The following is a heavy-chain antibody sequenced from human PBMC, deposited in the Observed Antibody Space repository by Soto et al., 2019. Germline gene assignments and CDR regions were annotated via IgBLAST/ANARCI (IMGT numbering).Heavy chain of an antibody. V-gene: IGHV3-48*03. CDR1: GFTFSSYE. CDR2: ISSSGSTR. J-gene: IGHJ4*02. CDR3: AREGYSYVLTY. Sequence: EVQLVESGGGLVQPGGSLRLSCAASGFTFSSYEMNWVRQAPGKWLEWVSYISSSGSTRYYADSVKGRFTISIDNAKNTLYLQMNSLRAEDTAVYYCAREGYSYVLTYWGQGTLVTVSS. D-gene: IGHD5-18*01.